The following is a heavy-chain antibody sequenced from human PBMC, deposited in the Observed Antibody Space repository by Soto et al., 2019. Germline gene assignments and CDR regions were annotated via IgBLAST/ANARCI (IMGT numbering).Heavy chain of an antibody. CDR1: GGSISSSNW. Sequence: SETLSLTCAVSGGSISSSNWWSWVPQPPGKGLEWIGEIYHSGSTNYNPSLKSRVTISVDKSKNQFSLKLSSVTAADTAVYYRARSSSGSYYQQYWGQGALVTVSS. J-gene: IGHJ4*02. V-gene: IGHV4-4*02. D-gene: IGHD3-10*01. CDR2: IYHSGST. CDR3: ARSSSGSYYQQY.